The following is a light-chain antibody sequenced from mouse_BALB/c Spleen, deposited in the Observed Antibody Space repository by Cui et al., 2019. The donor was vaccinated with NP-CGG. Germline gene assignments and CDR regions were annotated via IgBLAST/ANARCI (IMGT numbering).Light chain of an antibody. CDR2: GTN. J-gene: IGLJ1*01. CDR1: TGAVTTSNY. V-gene: IGLV1*01. CDR3: ALWYSNHWV. Sequence: HAVLTPASALTTSPGETVTLTCRSSTGAVTTSNYANWVQEKPDHLFTGLIGGTNNRAPGVPARFSGSLIGDKAVLTITGAQTEDEAIYFCALWYSNHWVVGGGTKLTVL.